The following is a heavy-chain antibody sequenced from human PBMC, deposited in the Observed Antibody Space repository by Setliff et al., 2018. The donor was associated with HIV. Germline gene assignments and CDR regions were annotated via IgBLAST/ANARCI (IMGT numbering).Heavy chain of an antibody. Sequence: PSETLSLTCAVYGGSLSGYNWNWIRQPPGKWLEWIGEINHSGRIDHNPSLKSRVTISVDTSKTQFSLKLSSVTAAVTSVYYCARGPPPTYEILTGYFVAEYFQQWGQGTLVTVSS. CDR3: ARGPPPTYEILTGYFVAEYFQQ. V-gene: IGHV4-34*01. D-gene: IGHD3-9*01. CDR2: INHSGRI. CDR1: GGSLSGYN. J-gene: IGHJ1*01.